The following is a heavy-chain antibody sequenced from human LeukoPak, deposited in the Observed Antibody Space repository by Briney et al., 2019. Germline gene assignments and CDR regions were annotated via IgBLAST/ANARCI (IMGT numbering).Heavy chain of an antibody. CDR2: IKKDGSEK. Sequence: GGSLILSCAASGFTFSSYGMSWVRQAPGKGLEGVANIKKDGSEKYYVDSVKGRFTISRDNAKNSLYLQMNSLTAEDTAVYYCARAHVTGVDAFDIWGQGTMVTVSS. CDR1: GFTFSSYG. J-gene: IGHJ3*02. V-gene: IGHV3-7*01. CDR3: ARAHVTGVDAFDI. D-gene: IGHD2-21*02.